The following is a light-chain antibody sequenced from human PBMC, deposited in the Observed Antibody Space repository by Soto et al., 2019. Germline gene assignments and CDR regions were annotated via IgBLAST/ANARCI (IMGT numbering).Light chain of an antibody. Sequence: IQMTQSPSSLSASVGDRVTITCRASQNIRSDLGWYQQRPGKAPRLLISAASTLHSGVPSRFSGSGSGTEFTLTISSLQPDDFATYYCQQYNTYPWTFGQGTKVDIK. CDR3: QQYNTYPWT. CDR1: QNIRSD. V-gene: IGKV1-17*01. CDR2: AAS. J-gene: IGKJ1*01.